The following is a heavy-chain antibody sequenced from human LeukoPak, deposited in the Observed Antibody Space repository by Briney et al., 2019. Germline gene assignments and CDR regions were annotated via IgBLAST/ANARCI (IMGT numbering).Heavy chain of an antibody. J-gene: IGHJ4*02. CDR1: GFTFSRYS. CDR3: ARDEGYSYGNDY. D-gene: IGHD5-18*01. V-gene: IGHV3-48*02. CDR2: ISSSSSMT. Sequence: GGSLRLSCAASGFTFSRYSMNWVRQVPGKGLQWLSYISSSSSMTYYADSVKGRFTISRDNAKNSLCLQMNSLRDEDTAVYYCARDEGYSYGNDYWGQGALVTVSS.